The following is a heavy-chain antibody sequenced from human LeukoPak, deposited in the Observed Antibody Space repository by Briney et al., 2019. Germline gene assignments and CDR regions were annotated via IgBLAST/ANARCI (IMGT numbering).Heavy chain of an antibody. CDR3: ARSTSGFDY. CDR1: GFTFSSYA. V-gene: IGHV3-30*01. D-gene: IGHD2/OR15-2a*01. J-gene: IGHJ4*02. CDR2: ISYDGSNK. Sequence: GRSLRLSCAASGFTFSSYAMHWVRQAPGKGLEWVAVISYDGSNKYYADSVKGRFTISRDNSKNTLYLQMNSLRAEDTAVYYCARSTSGFDYWGQGTLVTASS.